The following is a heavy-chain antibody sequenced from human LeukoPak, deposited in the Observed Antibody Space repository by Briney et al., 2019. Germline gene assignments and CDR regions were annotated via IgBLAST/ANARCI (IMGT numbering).Heavy chain of an antibody. CDR2: ISWNSGSI. CDR3: AKVAAAAIPDLDY. D-gene: IGHD2-2*02. Sequence: PGRSLRLSCAASGFTFDDYAMHWVRQAPGKGLEWVSGISWNSGSIGYADSVKGRFTISRDNAKNSLYLQMNSLRAEDTAVYYCAKVAAAAIPDLDYWGQGTLVTVSS. V-gene: IGHV3-9*01. J-gene: IGHJ4*02. CDR1: GFTFDDYA.